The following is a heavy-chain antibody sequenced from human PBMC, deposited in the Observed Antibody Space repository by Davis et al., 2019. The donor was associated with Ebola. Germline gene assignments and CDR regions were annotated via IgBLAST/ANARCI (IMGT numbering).Heavy chain of an antibody. CDR1: GFTFSNAW. D-gene: IGHD1-14*01. V-gene: IGHV3-7*01. J-gene: IGHJ6*02. CDR3: ARGNGRSLYYYGMDV. Sequence: PGGSLRLSCAASGFTFSNAWMNWVRQAPGKGLEWVANIKQDGSEKYYVDSVKGRFTISRDNAKNSLYLQMNSLRSEDTAVYYCARGNGRSLYYYGMDVWGQGTTVTVSS. CDR2: IKQDGSEK.